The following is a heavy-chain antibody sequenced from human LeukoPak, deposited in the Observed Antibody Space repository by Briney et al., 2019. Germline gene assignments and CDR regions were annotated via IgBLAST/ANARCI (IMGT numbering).Heavy chain of an antibody. V-gene: IGHV4-30-2*01. CDR3: ARSRQASGLFSS. CDR1: GYAIISGGFS. Sequence: SETLSLTCTVSGYAIISGGFSWNWIRQPPGKGFEWIGCIYDRGPAHYNPSLKSRFTISVDRPKNQFFLNVTSLTAADTAVYYCARSRQASGLFSSWGQGTLVVVSS. J-gene: IGHJ5*02. D-gene: IGHD3-10*01. CDR2: IYDRGPA.